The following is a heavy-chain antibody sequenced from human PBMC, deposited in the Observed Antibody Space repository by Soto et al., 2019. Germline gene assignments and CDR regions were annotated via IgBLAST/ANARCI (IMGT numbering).Heavy chain of an antibody. CDR3: ARRGYCSGGSCDAFDI. CDR2: IIPILGIA. CDR1: GGTFSSYT. D-gene: IGHD2-15*01. V-gene: IGHV1-69*02. J-gene: IGHJ3*02. Sequence: GASVKVSCNASGGTFSSYTISWVRQAPGQGLEWMGRIIPILGIANYAQKFQGRVTITADKSTSTAYMELSSLRSEDTVVYYCARRGYCSGGSCDAFDIWGQGTMVTVSS.